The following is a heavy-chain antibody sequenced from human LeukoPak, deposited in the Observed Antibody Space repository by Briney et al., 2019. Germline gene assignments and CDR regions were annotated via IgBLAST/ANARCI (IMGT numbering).Heavy chain of an antibody. V-gene: IGHV3-66*01. CDR1: GFTFSSYA. CDR2: IYSGGST. CDR3: ARGGPGIAAAGTFAY. D-gene: IGHD6-13*01. J-gene: IGHJ4*02. Sequence: GGSLRLSCAASGFTFSSYAMHWVRQAPGKGLEWVSVIYSGGSTYYADSVKGRFTISRDNSKNTLYLQMNSLRAEDTAVYYCARGGPGIAAAGTFAYWGQGTLVTVSS.